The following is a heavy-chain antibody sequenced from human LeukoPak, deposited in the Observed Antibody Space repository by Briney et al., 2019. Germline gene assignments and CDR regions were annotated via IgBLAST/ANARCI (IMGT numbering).Heavy chain of an antibody. Sequence: SETLSLTCTVSGGSISSYYWGWIRQPPGKGLEWIGSIYYSGSTYYNPSLQSRVTISVDTSKNQFSLRLRSVTAADTAVYYCARDQDYYGSGSYGPDHWGQGTLVIVSS. CDR3: ARDQDYYGSGSYGPDH. J-gene: IGHJ4*02. CDR1: GGSISSYY. V-gene: IGHV4-39*07. CDR2: IYYSGST. D-gene: IGHD3-10*01.